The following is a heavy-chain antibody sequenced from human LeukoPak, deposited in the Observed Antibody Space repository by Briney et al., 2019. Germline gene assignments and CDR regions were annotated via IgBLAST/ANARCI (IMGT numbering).Heavy chain of an antibody. V-gene: IGHV1-69*05. J-gene: IGHJ3*02. CDR2: IIPIFGTA. Sequence: SVKVSCKASGGTFSSYAISWVRQAPGQGLEWMGRIIPIFGTANYAQKFQGRVTIPTDESTSTAYMELSSLRTEDTAAYYCARVSCGYYYTDAFDIWRQRTMVTVSS. CDR1: GGTFSSYA. CDR3: ARVSCGYYYTDAFDI. D-gene: IGHD3-22*01.